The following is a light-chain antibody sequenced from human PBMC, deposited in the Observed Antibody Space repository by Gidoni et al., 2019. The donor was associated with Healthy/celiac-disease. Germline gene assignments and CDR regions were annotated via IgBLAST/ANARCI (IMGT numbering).Light chain of an antibody. Sequence: DIQMTQSPSSLSASVGDRVTITCRASQSISSYLNWYQQKPGKAPKLLIYAASSLQSGVPSMFSGSGSGTDFTLTISSLQPEDFATYYCQPSYSTPLAFGQGTKVEIK. CDR1: QSISSY. J-gene: IGKJ1*01. CDR2: AAS. V-gene: IGKV1-39*01. CDR3: QPSYSTPLA.